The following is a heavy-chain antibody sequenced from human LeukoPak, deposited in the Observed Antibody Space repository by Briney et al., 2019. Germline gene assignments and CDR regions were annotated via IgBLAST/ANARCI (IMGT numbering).Heavy chain of an antibody. J-gene: IGHJ4*02. CDR3: AKTGSSWYYFDY. Sequence: GGSLRLSCAASGFTFSSYGMHWVRQAPGKGLEWVAVISYDGSNKYYADSVKGRFTISSDNSKNTLYLQMNSLRAEDTAVYYCAKTGSSWYYFDYWGQGTLVTVSS. V-gene: IGHV3-30*18. CDR1: GFTFSSYG. D-gene: IGHD6-13*01. CDR2: ISYDGSNK.